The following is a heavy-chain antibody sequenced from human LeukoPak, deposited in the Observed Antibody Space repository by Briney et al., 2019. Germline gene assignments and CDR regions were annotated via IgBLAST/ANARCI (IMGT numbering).Heavy chain of an antibody. J-gene: IGHJ4*02. CDR3: VTDTSMGGLFDY. CDR1: GFTFSSYW. V-gene: IGHV3-74*01. D-gene: IGHD5-18*01. CDR2: ISGDGSTT. Sequence: GGSLRLSCAASGFTFSSYWMHWVRHAPGMGLVWVSRISGDGSTTSYADSVKGRFTISRDNAKNTLYLQMNSLRAEDTAVYYCVTDTSMGGLFDYWGQGTLVTVSS.